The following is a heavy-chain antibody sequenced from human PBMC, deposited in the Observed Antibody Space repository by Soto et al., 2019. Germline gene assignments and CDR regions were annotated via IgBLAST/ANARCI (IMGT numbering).Heavy chain of an antibody. CDR1: GFTFSSYG. CDR2: ISYDGSNK. D-gene: IGHD6-19*01. CDR3: AKDQGPTVLGQPSYIAVAGTLGY. J-gene: IGHJ4*02. Sequence: QVQLVESGGGVVQPGRSLRLSCAASGFTFSSYGMHWVRQAPGKGLEWVAVISYDGSNKYYADSVKGRFTISRDNSKNTLYLQMNSLRAEDTAVYYCAKDQGPTVLGQPSYIAVAGTLGYWGQGTLVTVSS. V-gene: IGHV3-30*18.